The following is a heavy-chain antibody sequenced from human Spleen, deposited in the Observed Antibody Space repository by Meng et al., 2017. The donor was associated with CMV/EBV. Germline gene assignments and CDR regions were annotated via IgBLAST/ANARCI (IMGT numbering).Heavy chain of an antibody. CDR2: IISSSTTK. J-gene: IGHJ4*02. V-gene: IGHV3-48*04. CDR1: GFTFSSYS. Sequence: GESLKISCAASGFTFSSYSMNWVRQAPGKGLEWISYIISSSTTKYYADSVKGRFTISRDNAKNSLILQMNSLRAEDTAVYYCARDGVRCTSTSCYRDYYFDYWGQGALVTVSS. CDR3: ARDGVRCTSTSCYRDYYFDY. D-gene: IGHD2-2*02.